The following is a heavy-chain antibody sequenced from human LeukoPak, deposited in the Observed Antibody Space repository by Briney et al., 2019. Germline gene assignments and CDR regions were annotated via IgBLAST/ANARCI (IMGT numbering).Heavy chain of an antibody. V-gene: IGHV1-24*01. CDR3: ATVRRGYDGLFDY. D-gene: IGHD5-12*01. J-gene: IGHJ4*02. CDR2: FDPEDGET. Sequence: ASVKVSCKASGYTFTGHHMHWVRQAPGKGLEWMGGFDPEDGETIYAQKFQGRVTMTEDTSTDTAYMELSSLRSEDTAVYYCATVRRGYDGLFDYWGQGTLVTVSS. CDR1: GYTFTGHH.